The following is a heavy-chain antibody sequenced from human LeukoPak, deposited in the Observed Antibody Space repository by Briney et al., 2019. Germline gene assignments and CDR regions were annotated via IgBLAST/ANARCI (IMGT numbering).Heavy chain of an antibody. V-gene: IGHV1-2*02. CDR2: INPSSGGT. CDR1: GYSLNAYY. CDR3: ARGLGLDY. D-gene: IGHD4-11*01. Sequence: GASVKVSCKASGYSLNAYYIHWVRQAPGQGPEWMGWINPSSGGTKYAQKFQGRVTMARDTSISTTYMELTRLTSDDTAVYYCARGLGLDYWGRGTLVTVSS. J-gene: IGHJ4*02.